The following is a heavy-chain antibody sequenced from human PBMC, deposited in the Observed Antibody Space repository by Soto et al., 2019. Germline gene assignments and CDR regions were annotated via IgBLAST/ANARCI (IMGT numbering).Heavy chain of an antibody. CDR1: GFTFSSYA. CDR2: ISGSGGST. CDR3: AKGRGQLVYYYYMDG. D-gene: IGHD6-13*01. J-gene: IGHJ6*02. Sequence: GGSLRLSCAASGFTFSSYAMSWVRQAPGKGLEWVSAISGSGGSTYYADSVKGRFTISRDNSKNTLYLQMNSLRAEDTAVYYCAKGRGQLVYYYYMDGWGQGTTGTVAS. V-gene: IGHV3-23*01.